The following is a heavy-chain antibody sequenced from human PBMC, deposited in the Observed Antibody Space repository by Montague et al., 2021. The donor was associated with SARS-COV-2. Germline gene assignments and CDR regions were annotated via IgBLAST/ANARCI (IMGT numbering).Heavy chain of an antibody. J-gene: IGHJ5*02. Sequence: SETLSLTCTVSGGSISSSSYYWGWIRQPPGKGLEWLGSIYYSGSNYYNPSIKSRVSISVDTSKIQFSLKLGSVTAADTALYYCASIGDILRCYYNCFDPWGQGTLVTVSS. D-gene: IGHD3-9*01. CDR2: IYYSGSN. CDR3: ASIGDILRCYYNCFDP. CDR1: GGSISSSSYY. V-gene: IGHV4-39*01.